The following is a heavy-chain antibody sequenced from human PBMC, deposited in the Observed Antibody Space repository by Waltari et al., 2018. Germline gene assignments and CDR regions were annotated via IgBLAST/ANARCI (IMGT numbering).Heavy chain of an antibody. V-gene: IGHV3-33*01. J-gene: IGHJ4*02. Sequence: QVQLVESGGGVVQPGRSLRLSCAASGFTFSSYGMHWVRQAPGKGLEWVAVIWYDGSNKYYADSVKGRFTISRDNSKNTLYLQMNSLRAEDTAVYYCARDEADCSSTSCYGHFDYWGQGTLVTVSS. CDR2: IWYDGSNK. CDR3: ARDEADCSSTSCYGHFDY. D-gene: IGHD2-2*01. CDR1: GFTFSSYG.